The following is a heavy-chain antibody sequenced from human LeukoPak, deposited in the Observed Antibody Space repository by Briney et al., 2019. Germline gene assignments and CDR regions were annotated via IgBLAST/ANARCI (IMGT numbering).Heavy chain of an antibody. CDR2: ISSSSSYI. J-gene: IGHJ4*02. Sequence: GGSLRLSCAASGFTFSSYSMNWVRQAPGKGLEWVSSISSSSSYIYYADSVKGRFTISRDNAKNSLYLQMSSLRAEDTAVYYCARVDYDSDYFDYWGQGTLVTVSS. CDR1: GFTFSSYS. V-gene: IGHV3-21*01. D-gene: IGHD3-3*01. CDR3: ARVDYDSDYFDY.